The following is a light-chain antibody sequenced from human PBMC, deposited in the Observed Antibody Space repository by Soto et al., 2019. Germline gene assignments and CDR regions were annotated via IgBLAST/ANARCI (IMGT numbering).Light chain of an antibody. CDR2: AAS. J-gene: IGKJ2*01. Sequence: DIQMTQSPSTLSASVGDRVTITCRASQSISSWLAWYQQKPGKAPKLLIYAASSLQSGVPSRFSGSGSGTDFTLTISSLQPEGFATYYCQQSYSTPYTFGQGTKVDIK. CDR1: QSISSW. CDR3: QQSYSTPYT. V-gene: IGKV1-39*01.